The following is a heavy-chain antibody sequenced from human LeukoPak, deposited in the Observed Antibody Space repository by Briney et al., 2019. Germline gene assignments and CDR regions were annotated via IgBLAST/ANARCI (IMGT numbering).Heavy chain of an antibody. V-gene: IGHV7-4-1*02. CDR2: INTNTGNP. Sequence: GASVKVSCKASGYTFTTYAINWVRQAPGQGLEWMGWINTNTGNPTYAQGFTGPFVFSLETSVSTAYLQISSLKAEDTAVYYCARGRGSSARLGYSYYYIDVWGKGTTVTVSS. CDR1: GYTFTTYA. J-gene: IGHJ6*03. CDR3: ARGRGSSARLGYSYYYIDV. D-gene: IGHD1-26*01.